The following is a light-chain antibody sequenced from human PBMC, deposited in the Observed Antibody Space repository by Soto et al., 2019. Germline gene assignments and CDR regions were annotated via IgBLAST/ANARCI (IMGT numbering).Light chain of an antibody. Sequence: DIEMTQSPSTLSASVGDRLTITCRASQTIRRWLAWYQQRPGKAPKVLIYDASTLEGGVPARFSGSGSETEFTLTISSLQPEDSATYYCQHYNSDPWTFGQGTKVEIK. V-gene: IGKV1-5*01. J-gene: IGKJ1*01. CDR1: QTIRRW. CDR2: DAS. CDR3: QHYNSDPWT.